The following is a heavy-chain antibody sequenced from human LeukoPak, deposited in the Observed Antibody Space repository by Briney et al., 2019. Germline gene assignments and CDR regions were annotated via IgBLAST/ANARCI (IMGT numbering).Heavy chain of an antibody. CDR1: GGSISSGSYY. D-gene: IGHD4-23*01. Sequence: SETLSLTCTVSGGSISSGSYYWSWVWQPPGKGLKWIGYIYYSGSTNYNPSLKSRVTISVDTSKNQFSLKLSSVTAADTAVYYCARPYGGNSVGAFDIWGQGTMVTVSS. CDR3: ARPYGGNSVGAFDI. V-gene: IGHV4-61*01. CDR2: IYYSGST. J-gene: IGHJ3*02.